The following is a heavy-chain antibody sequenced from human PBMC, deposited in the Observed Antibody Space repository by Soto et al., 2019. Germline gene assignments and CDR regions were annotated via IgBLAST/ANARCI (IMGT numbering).Heavy chain of an antibody. CDR2: ITTYDGNT. D-gene: IGHD2-21*01. V-gene: IGHV1-18*01. Sequence: QVQLVQSGGEVKKPGASVKVSCKASGYRFSRYGINWVRQAPGQGLEWMGWITTYDGNTQYAPKFQDRVTMSTDTSTNTAYLELRSLTSDDTSVYYCARDEEEANLMIVVLPGDYWGQGTLDSVSS. CDR3: ARDEEEANLMIVVLPGDY. CDR1: GYRFSRYG. J-gene: IGHJ4*02.